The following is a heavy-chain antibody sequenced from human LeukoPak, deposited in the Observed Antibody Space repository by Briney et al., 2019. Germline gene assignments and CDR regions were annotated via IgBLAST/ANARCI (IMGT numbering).Heavy chain of an antibody. CDR2: IYPGDSDA. J-gene: IGHJ4*02. CDR3: ARLGITGTTLYYFDY. V-gene: IGHV5-51*01. CDR1: GYSFGSYW. D-gene: IGHD1-20*01. Sequence: GESLKISRKGSGYSFGSYWIAWGRQMPGRGLELMVIIYPGDSDARYSQSLQGQVTISADKSVTTAYLQWSSLKASDTAMYYCARLGITGTTLYYFDYWGQGTLVTVSS.